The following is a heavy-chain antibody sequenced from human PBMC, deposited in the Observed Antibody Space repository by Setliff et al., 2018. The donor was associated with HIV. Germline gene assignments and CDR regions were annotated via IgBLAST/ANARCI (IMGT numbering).Heavy chain of an antibody. CDR2: INPHSGNT. CDR1: GYTLTGYY. Sequence: ASVKVSCKASGYTLTGYYMHWVRLAPGLGLEWMGWINPHSGNTDFAQRFQGRVTMTRDTSISTAYMDLSSLTSDDTAVYYCALASIVSTARWNHWGRGTLVTVSS. J-gene: IGHJ4*02. V-gene: IGHV1-2*02. CDR3: ALASIVSTARWNH. D-gene: IGHD1-26*01.